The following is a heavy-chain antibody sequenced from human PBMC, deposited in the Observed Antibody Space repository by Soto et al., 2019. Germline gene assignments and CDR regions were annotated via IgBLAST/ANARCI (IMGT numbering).Heavy chain of an antibody. J-gene: IGHJ4*02. CDR3: TVGVVAKAATHX. CDR1: GFTFSGPS. V-gene: IGHV3-73*01. D-gene: IGHD2-15*01. Sequence: LRLSCAVSGFTFSGPSIHCVRQASGKGLEWVCRIRSKSNDYATSYATSVKGRFTTSRDDSKNTAYLQMDSLETEDTAVYYCTVGVVAKAATHXWGQVTLVTVSX. CDR2: IRSKSNDYAT.